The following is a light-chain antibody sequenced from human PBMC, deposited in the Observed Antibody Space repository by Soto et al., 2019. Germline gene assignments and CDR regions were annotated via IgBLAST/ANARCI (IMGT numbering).Light chain of an antibody. CDR1: QSISTE. J-gene: IGKJ2*01. CDR3: KRGNSWPLT. V-gene: IGKV3-15*01. Sequence: EIVMMQSPATLSLSPGERVTLSCRASQSISTELAWYQQKPGQPPRLLIYSASTRATGVPARSTGSGSGSEFTLTISGLQSEDFAVYYCKRGNSWPLTLGQGTRLEI. CDR2: SAS.